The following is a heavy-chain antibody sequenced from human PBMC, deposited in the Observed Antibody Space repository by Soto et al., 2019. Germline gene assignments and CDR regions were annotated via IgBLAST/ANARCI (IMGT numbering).Heavy chain of an antibody. V-gene: IGHV1-3*01. CDR1: GYTFTSYA. D-gene: IGHD3-16*01. Sequence: QVQLVQSGAEVKKPGASVKVSCKASGYTFTSYAMHWVRQAPGQRLEWMGWINAGNGNTKYSQKFQGRVTITRDTSASTAYMELSSLRSEDTAVYYCARGRLHLGEWGPNQYYFDYWGQGTLVTVSS. CDR2: INAGNGNT. CDR3: ARGRLHLGEWGPNQYYFDY. J-gene: IGHJ4*02.